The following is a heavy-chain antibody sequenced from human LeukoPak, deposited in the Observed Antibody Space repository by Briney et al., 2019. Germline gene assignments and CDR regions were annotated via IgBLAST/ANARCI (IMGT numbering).Heavy chain of an antibody. CDR2: IYYSGST. J-gene: IGHJ4*02. CDR3: ARLYGSGSRNFDY. V-gene: IGHV4-59*01. D-gene: IGHD3-10*01. CDR1: GGSMSSYY. Sequence: PSETLSLTCTVSGGSMSSYYWSWIRQPPGKGLVWIGYIYYSGSTNYNPSLKSRVTISVDTSKNQFSLKLSSVTAADTAVYYCARLYGSGSRNFDYWGQGTLVTVSS.